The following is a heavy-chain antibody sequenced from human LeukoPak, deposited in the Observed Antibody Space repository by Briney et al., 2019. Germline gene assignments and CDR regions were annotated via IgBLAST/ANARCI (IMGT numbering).Heavy chain of an antibody. J-gene: IGHJ3*02. CDR3: ATDGRWELGVLYAFDI. D-gene: IGHD1-26*01. CDR2: ISGYIGST. V-gene: IGHV1-18*01. Sequence: ASVKVSCKASGYTFTSYGISWVRQAPGQGLQWMGWISGYIGSTNYARKFQGRVSMTTDTSTSTVYMELRSLRSEDTAVYYCATDGRWELGVLYAFDIWGQGTMVTVSS. CDR1: GYTFTSYG.